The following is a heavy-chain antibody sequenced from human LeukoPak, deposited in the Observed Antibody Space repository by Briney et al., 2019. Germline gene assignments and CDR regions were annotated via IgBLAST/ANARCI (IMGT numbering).Heavy chain of an antibody. CDR3: AHSSTSCYSCYYYGMDV. D-gene: IGHD2-2*01. Sequence: ASVKVSCKASGYTFTSYAMHWVRQAPGQRLKWMGWINAGNGNTKYSQKFQGRVTITRDTSASTAYMELSSLRSEDTAVYYCAHSSTSCYSCYYYGMDVWGQGTTVTVSS. CDR2: INAGNGNT. V-gene: IGHV1-3*01. J-gene: IGHJ6*02. CDR1: GYTFTSYA.